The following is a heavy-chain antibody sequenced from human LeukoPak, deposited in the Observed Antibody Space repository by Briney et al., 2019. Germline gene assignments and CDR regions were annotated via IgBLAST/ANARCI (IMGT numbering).Heavy chain of an antibody. J-gene: IGHJ6*02. CDR1: EFTVSSNY. V-gene: IGHV3-66*01. CDR3: ARSRGYGVTGGMDV. Sequence: GGSLRLSCAASEFTVSSNYMSWVRQAPGKGLEWVSVIYSDGSTYYAYSVKGRYSSCGVNSKNMLYLQMNSLRADDTAVYYCARSRGYGVTGGMDVWGQGTTVTVSS. D-gene: IGHD6-25*01. CDR2: IYSDGST.